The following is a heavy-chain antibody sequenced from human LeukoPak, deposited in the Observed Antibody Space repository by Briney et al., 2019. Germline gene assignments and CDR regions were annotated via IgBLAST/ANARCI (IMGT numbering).Heavy chain of an antibody. CDR3: ARHSFGHDSSPDY. CDR2: IYYSGST. J-gene: IGHJ4*02. V-gene: IGHV4-39*01. CDR1: GDSISSNSYY. D-gene: IGHD3-22*01. Sequence: SQTLSLTCTISGDSISSNSYYWNWIRQPPSKGLEWIGSIYYSGSTYYNPSLKSRVTMSLDTSKNQFSLNLSSVTAADTAVYYCARHSFGHDSSPDYWGQGTLVTVSS.